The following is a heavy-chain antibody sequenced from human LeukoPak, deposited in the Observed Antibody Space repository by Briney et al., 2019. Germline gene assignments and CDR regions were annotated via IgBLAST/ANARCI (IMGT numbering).Heavy chain of an antibody. J-gene: IGHJ4*02. D-gene: IGHD6-13*01. CDR1: GFTFSSYA. CDR3: ARVAAAGTTIDY. V-gene: IGHV3-30-3*01. CDR2: ISYDGSNK. Sequence: PGGSLRLSCAASGFTFSSYAMSWVRQAPGKGLEWVAVISYDGSNKYYADSVKGRFTISRDNSKNTLYLQMHSLRAEDTAVYYCARVAAAGTTIDYWGQGTLVTVSS.